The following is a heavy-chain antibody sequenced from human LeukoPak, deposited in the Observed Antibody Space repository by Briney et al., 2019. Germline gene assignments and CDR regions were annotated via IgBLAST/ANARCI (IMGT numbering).Heavy chain of an antibody. CDR3: ARQRRIYEHAFDI. CDR1: GYRFTSYW. D-gene: IGHD2/OR15-2a*01. J-gene: IGHJ3*02. CDR2: IYPGDSDT. V-gene: IGHV5-51*01. Sequence: GESLRISCKGSGYRFTSYWIAWVRQMPGKGLEWMGIIYPGDSDTRYSPSFQGQVTISADKSITTAYLQWSSLKASDTAMYYCARQRRIYEHAFDIWGQGTMVTVSS.